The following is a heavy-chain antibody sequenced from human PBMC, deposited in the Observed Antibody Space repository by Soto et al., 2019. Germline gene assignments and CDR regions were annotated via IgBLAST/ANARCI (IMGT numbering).Heavy chain of an antibody. V-gene: IGHV4-30-4*01. CDR1: GGSISSDKYY. CDR2: IYYTGST. Sequence: QVPLQESGPGLVKPSQTLSLTCTVSGGSISSDKYYCSWIRQPPGKGLEWIGYIYYTGSTYYNPSLKSRVIISVDTSKIQFSLRLSSVTAADTAVYYCVSDSGGWGSFDYWGQGTLVTVSS. J-gene: IGHJ4*02. CDR3: VSDSGGWGSFDY. D-gene: IGHD3-10*01.